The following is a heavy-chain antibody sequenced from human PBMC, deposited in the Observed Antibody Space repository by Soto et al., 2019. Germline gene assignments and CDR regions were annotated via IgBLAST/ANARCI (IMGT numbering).Heavy chain of an antibody. D-gene: IGHD6-19*01. CDR2: ISGGGDTS. J-gene: IGHJ4*02. CDR3: AKEGTSGLYYFDY. V-gene: IGHV3-23*01. Sequence: GGSLRLSCAVSGFTFSNYAISWVRQAPGKGLEWVSIISGGGDTSYYADSVKGRFTISGDNSRNTLYLQMNSLRAGDSAKYYCAKEGTSGLYYFDYWGPGTLVTVSS. CDR1: GFTFSNYA.